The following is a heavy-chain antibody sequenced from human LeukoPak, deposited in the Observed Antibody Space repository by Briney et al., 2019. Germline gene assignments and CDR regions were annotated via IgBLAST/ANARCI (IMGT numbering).Heavy chain of an antibody. Sequence: VASVKVSCKASGGTFSNYAISWVRQAPGQGLEWMGGIIPIFGTANYAQKFRGRVTITADKSTRTAYMELSSLRSEDTAVYYCARVDYDFWSGYSNIDYWGQGTLVSVSS. V-gene: IGHV1-69*06. D-gene: IGHD3-3*01. CDR3: ARVDYDFWSGYSNIDY. CDR2: IIPIFGTA. CDR1: GGTFSNYA. J-gene: IGHJ4*02.